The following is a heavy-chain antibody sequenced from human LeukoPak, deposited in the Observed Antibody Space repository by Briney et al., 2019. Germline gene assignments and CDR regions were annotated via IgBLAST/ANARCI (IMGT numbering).Heavy chain of an antibody. D-gene: IGHD2-8*01. J-gene: IGHJ5*02. CDR2: ITFSGGT. Sequence: SETLSLTCTVSGGSISSSNWNWIRQAPGKGLEWIGYITFSGGTNYNPSLGSRVTISLDMSKNQFSLKLTSVTAADTAMYYCARDSVYATNWYDPWGQGTLVTVSS. CDR1: GGSISSSN. V-gene: IGHV4-59*01. CDR3: ARDSVYATNWYDP.